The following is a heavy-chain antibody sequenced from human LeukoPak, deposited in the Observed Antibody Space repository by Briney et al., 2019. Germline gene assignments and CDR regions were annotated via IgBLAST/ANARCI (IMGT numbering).Heavy chain of an antibody. CDR1: GLTFSNAW. CDR2: IKSKTDGGTT. V-gene: IGHV3-15*01. J-gene: IGHJ4*02. Sequence: PGGSLRLSCATSGLTFSNAWMSWVRQAPGKGLEWVGRIKSKTDGGTTDYAAPVKGRFTISRDDSKNTLCLQMNSLKTEDTAVYYCTTDGGEGQFGYWGQGALVTVSS. D-gene: IGHD3-16*01. CDR3: TTDGGEGQFGY.